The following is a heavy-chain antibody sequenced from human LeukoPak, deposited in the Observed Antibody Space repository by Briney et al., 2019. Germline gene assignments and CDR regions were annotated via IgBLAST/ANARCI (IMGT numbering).Heavy chain of an antibody. D-gene: IGHD3-3*01. V-gene: IGHV4-34*01. CDR3: ARGRLGGDFWSGYPRGWFDP. CDR2: INHSGST. Sequence: SETLSLTCAVYSGSFSGYYWSWIRQPPGKGLEWIGEINHSGSTNYNPSLKSRVTISVDTSKNQFSLKLSSVTAADTAVYYCARGRLGGDFWSGYPRGWFDPWGQGTLVTVSS. CDR1: SGSFSGYY. J-gene: IGHJ5*02.